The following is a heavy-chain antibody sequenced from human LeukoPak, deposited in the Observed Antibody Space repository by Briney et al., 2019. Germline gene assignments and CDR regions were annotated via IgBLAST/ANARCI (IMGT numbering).Heavy chain of an antibody. CDR3: ARPHRRTIDFWDGFHLYFDT. Sequence: PGGSLRLSCAASGFTFSDYYMAWMRQTPGKGLEWISYISSSTTTIYYADSVKGRFTISRDNAKNSVFLQMNSLRAEDAAVYYCARPHRRTIDFWDGFHLYFDTWGQGTVVTVSS. D-gene: IGHD3-3*01. V-gene: IGHV3-11*04. CDR1: GFTFSDYY. J-gene: IGHJ4*02. CDR2: ISSSTTTI.